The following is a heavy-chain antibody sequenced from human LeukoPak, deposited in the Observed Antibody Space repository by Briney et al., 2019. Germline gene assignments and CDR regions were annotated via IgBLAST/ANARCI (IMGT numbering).Heavy chain of an antibody. CDR3: ARTAGWSYGFDY. Sequence: SQTLSLTCTVSGGSISSGGYYWTWIRQYPGKGLEWIGYFYYSGTTYYNPSLQSRVTISGDTSKNQFSLKLSSVTAADTAVYYCARTAGWSYGFDYWGQGTLVTVSS. CDR2: FYYSGTT. V-gene: IGHV4-31*03. J-gene: IGHJ4*02. D-gene: IGHD3-16*01. CDR1: GGSISSGGYY.